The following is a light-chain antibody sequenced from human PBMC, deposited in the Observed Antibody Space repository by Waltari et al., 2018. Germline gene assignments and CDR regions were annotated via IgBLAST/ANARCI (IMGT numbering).Light chain of an antibody. CDR2: GAS. CDR3: QQYNSDQYT. Sequence: EIVMTQSPATLSVSPGERATLSCRASQSVSSNLAWYQQRPGQPPRRLIYGASTRATGIPARFSGSGSGTEFTLTINSLQPDDLATYHCQQYNSDQYTFGQGTKLEI. V-gene: IGKV3-15*01. J-gene: IGKJ2*01. CDR1: QSVSSN.